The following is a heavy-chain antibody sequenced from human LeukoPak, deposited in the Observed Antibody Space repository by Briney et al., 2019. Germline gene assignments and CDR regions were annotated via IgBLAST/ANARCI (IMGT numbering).Heavy chain of an antibody. J-gene: IGHJ4*02. Sequence: PGGSLRLSCAASGFTFSNAWMSWVRQAPVKGLEWVGRIKSKTDGGTTDYAAPVKGRFTISRDDSKNTLYLQMNSLKTEDTAVYYCTTGVRSAGSGYYHDYWAREPWSPSPQ. CDR2: IKSKTDGGTT. V-gene: IGHV3-15*01. CDR3: TTGVRSAGSGYYHDY. D-gene: IGHD3-22*01. CDR1: GFTFSNAW.